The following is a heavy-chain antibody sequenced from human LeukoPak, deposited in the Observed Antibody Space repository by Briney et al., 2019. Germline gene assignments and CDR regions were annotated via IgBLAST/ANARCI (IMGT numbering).Heavy chain of an antibody. CDR1: GFTFSSYG. Sequence: GGSLRLSCAASGFTFSSYGMHWVRQAPGKGLEWVALIWYDGTNKYYADSVKGRFTISRDNSKNTLYLQMNSLRAEDTAIYYCAKHVEGLRLGELSPQDYWGQGTLVTVSS. J-gene: IGHJ4*02. CDR3: AKHVEGLRLGELSPQDY. V-gene: IGHV3-33*06. D-gene: IGHD3-16*02. CDR2: IWYDGTNK.